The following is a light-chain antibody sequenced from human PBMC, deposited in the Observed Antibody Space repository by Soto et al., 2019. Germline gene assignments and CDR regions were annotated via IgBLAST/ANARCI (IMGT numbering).Light chain of an antibody. J-gene: IGLJ7*01. Sequence: QSVLTQPPSVSGAPGQRVTISCTGSSSNIGAGYDVHWYQQLPGTAPILLIYANTNRPSGVPDRFSGSKSGTSASLAITGLQAEDEADYYCQSYDSSLSGYVFGTGTQLTVL. CDR2: ANT. CDR1: SSNIGAGYD. CDR3: QSYDSSLSGYV. V-gene: IGLV1-40*01.